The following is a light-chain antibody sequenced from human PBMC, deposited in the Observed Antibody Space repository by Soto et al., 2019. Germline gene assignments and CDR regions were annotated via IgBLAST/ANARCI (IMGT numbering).Light chain of an antibody. CDR2: AAS. Sequence: DIPMTQSPSSLSASIGDRVTITCRASQGIRYDLGWYQQKPGKAPKRLIYAASSLQSGVPSRFSGSGSGTEFTLTISSLQTEDFATYYCLQHHSDPYTVGQGTELDIK. J-gene: IGKJ2*01. CDR1: QGIRYD. V-gene: IGKV1-17*01. CDR3: LQHHSDPYT.